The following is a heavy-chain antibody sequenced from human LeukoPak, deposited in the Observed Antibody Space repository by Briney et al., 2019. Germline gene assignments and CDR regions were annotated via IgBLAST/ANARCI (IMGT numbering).Heavy chain of an antibody. CDR2: IYSGGST. CDR1: GFTVSSNH. Sequence: GGSLRLSCAASGFTVSSNHMSWVRQAPGKGLEWVSVIYSGGSTYYADCVKGRFTISRDNSKNTLYLQMNSLRAEDTAVYYCARVGSYYYGMDVWGQGTTVTVSS. J-gene: IGHJ6*02. CDR3: ARVGSYYYGMDV. V-gene: IGHV3-66*01. D-gene: IGHD3-16*01.